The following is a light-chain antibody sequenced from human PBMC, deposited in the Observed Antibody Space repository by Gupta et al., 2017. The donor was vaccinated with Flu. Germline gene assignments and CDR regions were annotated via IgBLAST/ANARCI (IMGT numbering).Light chain of an antibody. V-gene: IGLV2-11*01. CDR1: SSDVGGYNY. CDR2: DVT. CDR3: CSYAGTYTWV. J-gene: IGLJ3*02. Sequence: QPALTQPRSVSGSPGQTVTISCTGTSSDVGGYNYVSWYQQHPGKAPKLMIYDVTKRPSGVPDRFSGSQSGNTASLTISGLQAEDEADYYCCSYAGTYTWVFGGGTQLTVL.